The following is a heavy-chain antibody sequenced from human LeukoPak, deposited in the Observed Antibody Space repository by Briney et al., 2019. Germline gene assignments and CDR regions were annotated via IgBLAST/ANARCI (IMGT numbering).Heavy chain of an antibody. Sequence: GGSLRLSCAASGFTFSSYGMHWVRQAPGKGLEWVAFIRYDGSNKYYADSVKGRSTISRDNSKNTLYLQMNSLRAEDTAVYYCAKVNDYGDYVSFDYWGQGTLVTVSS. CDR2: IRYDGSNK. D-gene: IGHD4-17*01. CDR3: AKVNDYGDYVSFDY. J-gene: IGHJ4*02. V-gene: IGHV3-30*02. CDR1: GFTFSSYG.